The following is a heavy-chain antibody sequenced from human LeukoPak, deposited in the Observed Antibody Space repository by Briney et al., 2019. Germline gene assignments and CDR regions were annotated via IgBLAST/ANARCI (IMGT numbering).Heavy chain of an antibody. CDR1: GYTFTGYY. J-gene: IGHJ4*02. CDR3: ARQGYDSSGYYFDY. V-gene: IGHV1-2*02. CDR2: INPNSGGT. D-gene: IGHD3-22*01. Sequence: GASVKVSCKASGYTFTGYYMHWVRQAPGQGLEWMGWINPNSGGTNYAQKFQGRVTMTRDTSISTAYMELSRLRSDDTAVYYCARQGYDSSGYYFDYWGQGTLVTVPS.